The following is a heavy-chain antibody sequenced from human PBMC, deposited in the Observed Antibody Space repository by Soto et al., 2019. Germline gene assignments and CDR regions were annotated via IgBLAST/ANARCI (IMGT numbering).Heavy chain of an antibody. D-gene: IGHD5-12*01. J-gene: IGHJ6*02. CDR3: ARDPSKRWLQSMGYGMDV. CDR2: IIPIFGTA. V-gene: IGHV1-69*13. CDR1: GGTFSSYA. Sequence: SVKVSCKXSGGTFSSYAISWVRQAPGQGLEWMGGIIPIFGTANYAQKFQGRVTITADESTSTAYMELSSLRSEDTAVYYCARDPSKRWLQSMGYGMDVWGQGTTVTVSS.